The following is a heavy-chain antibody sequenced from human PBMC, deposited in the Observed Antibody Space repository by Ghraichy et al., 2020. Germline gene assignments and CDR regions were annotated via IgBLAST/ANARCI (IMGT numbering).Heavy chain of an antibody. CDR2: IKQDGSEK. D-gene: IGHD5-18*01. V-gene: IGHV3-7*03. CDR3: ARGGQLGAFDY. J-gene: IGHJ4*02. CDR1: GFTFSSYW. Sequence: GESLRLSCAASGFTFSSYWMSWVRQAPGKGLEWVANIKQDGSEKYYVDSVKGRFTISRDNAENSLYLQMNSLRAEDTAVYYCARGGQLGAFDYWGQGIQVTVSS.